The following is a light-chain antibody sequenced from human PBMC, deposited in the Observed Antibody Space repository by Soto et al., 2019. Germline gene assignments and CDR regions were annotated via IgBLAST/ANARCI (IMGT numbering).Light chain of an antibody. Sequence: QSALTQLRSVSGSPGQSVSICCTGTGMDVGGYTCVSLHHEHPGNAPTQMIHDVSKQTSGVPDRFSGSKSGNTASLTISGLQAEDEADYFCCSYVGSYTYVFGTGTKVTVL. J-gene: IGLJ1*01. CDR2: DVS. CDR1: GMDVGGYTC. V-gene: IGLV2-11*01. CDR3: CSYVGSYTYV.